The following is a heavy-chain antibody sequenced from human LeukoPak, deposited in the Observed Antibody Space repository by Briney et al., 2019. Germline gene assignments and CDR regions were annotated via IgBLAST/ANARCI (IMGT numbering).Heavy chain of an antibody. J-gene: IGHJ4*02. CDR1: GASISSDGYF. V-gene: IGHV4-39*01. Sequence: SETLSLTCTVSGASISSDGYFWGWVRQPPGKGLEWIGSTSYSGTTYYNPSLKSRVTISADASNNHFSLRLTSVTATDTAMYYCARHADSGFGELAFDYWGQGNLVTVSP. CDR2: TSYSGTT. D-gene: IGHD3-10*01. CDR3: ARHADSGFGELAFDY.